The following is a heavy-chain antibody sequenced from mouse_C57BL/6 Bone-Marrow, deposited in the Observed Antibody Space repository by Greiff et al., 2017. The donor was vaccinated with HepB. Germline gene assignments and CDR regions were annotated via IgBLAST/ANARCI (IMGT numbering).Heavy chain of an antibody. CDR3: AREGIYDSFYDAMDY. CDR2: IKPKNGGT. V-gene: IGHV1-26*01. Sequence: LVKPGASVKISCKASGYTFTDYYMNWVKQSHGKSHEWLGDIKPKNGGTSSNQKFKGKATLTVDKSSSTAYMEPRSLTCENSAVYYCAREGIYDSFYDAMDYWGQGTSVTVSS. D-gene: IGHD2-3*01. CDR1: GYTFTDYY. J-gene: IGHJ4*01.